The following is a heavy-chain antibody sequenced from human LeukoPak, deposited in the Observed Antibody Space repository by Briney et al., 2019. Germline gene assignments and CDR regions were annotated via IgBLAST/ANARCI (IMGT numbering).Heavy chain of an antibody. CDR2: ISGSGGST. CDR3: AKDARGYCSSTSCYGSYFDY. V-gene: IGHV3-23*01. J-gene: IGHJ4*02. Sequence: GGSLRLSCAASGFTFSSYAMTWVRQAPGKGLEWVSGISGSGGSTDYADSVKGRFTISRDNSKNTLYLQMNSLRAEDTAVYYCAKDARGYCSSTSCYGSYFDYWGQGTLVTVSS. D-gene: IGHD2-2*01. CDR1: GFTFSSYA.